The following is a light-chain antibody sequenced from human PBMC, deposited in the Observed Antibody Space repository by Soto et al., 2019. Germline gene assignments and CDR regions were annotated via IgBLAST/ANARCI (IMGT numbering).Light chain of an antibody. J-gene: IGKJ1*01. CDR1: QSISSW. V-gene: IGKV1-5*03. CDR3: QQYNSYWT. Sequence: DIQMTQSPSTLSASVGDRVTITCRASQSISSWLAWYQQGPVKAPKLLIYKASSLQSGVPSRFSGSGSGTEFTLTISSLQPDDFATCYCQQYNSYWTFGQGTKVEIK. CDR2: KAS.